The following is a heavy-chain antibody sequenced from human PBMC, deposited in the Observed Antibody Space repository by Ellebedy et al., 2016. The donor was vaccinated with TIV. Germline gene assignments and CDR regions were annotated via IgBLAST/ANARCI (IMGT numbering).Heavy chain of an antibody. D-gene: IGHD3-10*01. CDR3: ARDPGDRLLCIGADAFDI. CDR2: ISAYNGNT. J-gene: IGHJ3*02. Sequence: ASVKVSXXASGCNFSSYAISWVRQAPGQGLEWMGWISAYNGNTNYAQKLQGRVTMTTDTSTSTAYMELRSLRSDDTAVYYCARDPGDRLLCIGADAFDIWGQGTMVTVSS. V-gene: IGHV1-18*01. CDR1: GCNFSSYA.